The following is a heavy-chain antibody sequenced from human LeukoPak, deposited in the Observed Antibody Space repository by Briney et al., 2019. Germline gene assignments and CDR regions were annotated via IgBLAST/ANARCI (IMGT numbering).Heavy chain of an antibody. CDR3: ARGPLAVPDY. Sequence: SVKVSCMASGGTVNSYSISWVRQAPGQGLEWVGRIIPILGIANYAQKFQGRVTITADKSTSTAYMELNSLRSEDTAVYYCARGPLAVPDYWGQGTLVTVSS. V-gene: IGHV1-69*02. CDR2: IIPILGIA. CDR1: GGTVNSYS. D-gene: IGHD6-19*01. J-gene: IGHJ4*02.